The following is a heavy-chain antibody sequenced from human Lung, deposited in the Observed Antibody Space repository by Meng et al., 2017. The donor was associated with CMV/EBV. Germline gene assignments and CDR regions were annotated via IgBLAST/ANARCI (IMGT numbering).Heavy chain of an antibody. CDR3: ARRDYYDLGSGN. Sequence: GGSXRLXCQVSGNGFTTYWIGWVRQISGKGLEWMGIIYPRDSDTVYMMSFQGRVTISADKSINTVYLQWDSLRASDTAMYYCARRDYYDLGSGNWGQGTXVTVDS. CDR2: IYPRDSDT. V-gene: IGHV5-51*01. J-gene: IGHJ4*02. D-gene: IGHD3-10*01. CDR1: GNGFTTYW.